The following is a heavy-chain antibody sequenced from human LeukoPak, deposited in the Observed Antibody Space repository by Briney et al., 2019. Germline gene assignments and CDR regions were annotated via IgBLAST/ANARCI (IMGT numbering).Heavy chain of an antibody. CDR1: GGSTSNQY. CDR2: IYSSGST. J-gene: IGHJ4*02. D-gene: IGHD3-10*01. Sequence: SETLSLTCTVSGGSTSNQYWSWIRQPPGKGLESIAYIYSSGSTNYNPSLKSRVTISVDSSKNQFSLKLSSVAAADTAVYYCARLRPSGMGGGFDYWGQGTLVTVSS. CDR3: ARLRPSGMGGGFDY. V-gene: IGHV4-59*11.